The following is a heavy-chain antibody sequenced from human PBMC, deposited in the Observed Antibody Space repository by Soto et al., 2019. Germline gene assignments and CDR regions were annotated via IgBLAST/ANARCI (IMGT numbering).Heavy chain of an antibody. CDR3: ARPSTSYGDYGWSLAY. V-gene: IGHV1-18*01. CDR1: GYPFGGYA. Sequence: QVQLVQSGAEVKKPGASVKVSCKASGYPFGGYAIGWVRQAPGQGLEWMGWVSAHTGDSGYAQRFQGRVTLTXETSXSXAYMELRGLRSDDTAVYYCARPSTSYGDYGWSLAYWGQGTLVTVSS. CDR2: VSAHTGDS. J-gene: IGHJ4*02. D-gene: IGHD4-17*01.